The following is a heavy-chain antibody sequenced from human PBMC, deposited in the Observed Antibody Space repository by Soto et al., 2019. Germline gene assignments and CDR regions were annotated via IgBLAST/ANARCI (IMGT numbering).Heavy chain of an antibody. D-gene: IGHD3-9*01. V-gene: IGHV3-33*01. CDR3: ARGGYFDVYYYYGMDV. J-gene: IGHJ6*02. CDR2: IWYDGSNK. Sequence: PGGSLRLSCAASGFTFSSYGMHWVRQAPGKGLEWVAVIWYDGSNKYYADSVKGRFTISRDNSKNTLYLQMNSLRAEDTAVYYCARGGYFDVYYYYGMDVWGQGTTVTVSS. CDR1: GFTFSSYG.